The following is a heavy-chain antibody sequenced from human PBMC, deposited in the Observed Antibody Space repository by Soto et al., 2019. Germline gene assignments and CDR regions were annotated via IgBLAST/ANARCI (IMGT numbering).Heavy chain of an antibody. CDR2: IYHSGRT. V-gene: IGHV4-4*02. CDR1: GGSVSSGNW. J-gene: IGHJ4*02. Sequence: QVQLQESGPGLVKPSGTLSLTCAVSGGSVSSGNWWTWVRQPPGKGLEWMGEIYHSGRTNYNPSLRGRVPISVVTSTNHFSLKLSFVTAADTAVYYWARNSGHSDFDFWGQGTLVTVSS. CDR3: ARNSGHSDFDF. D-gene: IGHD2-15*01.